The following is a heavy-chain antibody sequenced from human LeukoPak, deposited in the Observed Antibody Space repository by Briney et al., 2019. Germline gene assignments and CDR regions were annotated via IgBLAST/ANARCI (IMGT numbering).Heavy chain of an antibody. CDR1: GYTFTSYG. Sequence: ASVKVSCKASGYTFTSYGISWVRQAPGQGLEWMGWISAYNGNTNYAQKLQGRVTMTTDTSTSTAYMELRSLRSDDTAVYYCARGVLDYDILTGGTSWFDPWGQGTLVTVSS. CDR3: ARGVLDYDILTGGTSWFDP. J-gene: IGHJ5*02. V-gene: IGHV1-18*01. D-gene: IGHD3-9*01. CDR2: ISAYNGNT.